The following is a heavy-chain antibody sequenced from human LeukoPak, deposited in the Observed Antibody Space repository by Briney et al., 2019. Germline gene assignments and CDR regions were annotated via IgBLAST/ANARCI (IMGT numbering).Heavy chain of an antibody. CDR2: ISSSSSYI. CDR3: ARGYCSGGSRRQLDY. V-gene: IGHV3-21*01. D-gene: IGHD2-15*01. J-gene: IGHJ4*02. Sequence: PGGSLRLSCTAYGFTFSSYSMNWVRQAPGKGLEWVSSISSSSSYIYYADSVKGRFTISRDNAKNSLYLQMNSLRAEDTAVYYCARGYCSGGSRRQLDYWGQGALVTVSS. CDR1: GFTFSSYS.